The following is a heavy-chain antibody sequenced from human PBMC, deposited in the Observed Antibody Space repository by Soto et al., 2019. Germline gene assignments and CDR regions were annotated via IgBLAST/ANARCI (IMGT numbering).Heavy chain of an antibody. J-gene: IGHJ4*02. Sequence: EAQLVESGGCLVKPGGSLRLSCAASGFTFSSYSMNWVRQAPGKGLEWVSSISSSSSYIYYADSVKGRFTISRDNAKNSLYLQMNSLRAEDTAVYYCARDNDYGDHFDYWGQGTLVTVSS. CDR3: ARDNDYGDHFDY. V-gene: IGHV3-21*02. CDR1: GFTFSSYS. CDR2: ISSSSSYI. D-gene: IGHD4-17*01.